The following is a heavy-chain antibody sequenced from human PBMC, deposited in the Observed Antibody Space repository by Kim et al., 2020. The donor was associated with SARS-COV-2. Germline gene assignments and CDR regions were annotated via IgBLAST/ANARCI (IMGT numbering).Heavy chain of an antibody. Sequence: GGSLRLSCAASGFTFSSYSMNWVRQAPGKGLEWVSSISSSSSYIYYADSVKGRFTISRDNAKNSLYLQMNSLRAEDTAVYYCARSYYDSSGYYYPLDYWGQGGLGTVSS. CDR3: ARSYYDSSGYYYPLDY. CDR2: ISSSSSYI. J-gene: IGHJ4*02. CDR1: GFTFSSYS. V-gene: IGHV3-21*01. D-gene: IGHD3-22*01.